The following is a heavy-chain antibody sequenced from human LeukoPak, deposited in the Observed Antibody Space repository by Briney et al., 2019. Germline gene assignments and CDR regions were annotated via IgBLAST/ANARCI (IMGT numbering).Heavy chain of an antibody. CDR2: INHSGST. Sequence: SETLSLTCAVYGGSFSGYYWSWIRQPPGKGPEWIGEINHSGSTNYNPSLKSRVTISVDTSKNQFSLKLSSVTAADTAVYYCATNDCSSTSCPDDYWGQGTLVTVSS. V-gene: IGHV4-34*01. CDR1: GGSFSGYY. CDR3: ATNDCSSTSCPDDY. D-gene: IGHD2-2*01. J-gene: IGHJ4*02.